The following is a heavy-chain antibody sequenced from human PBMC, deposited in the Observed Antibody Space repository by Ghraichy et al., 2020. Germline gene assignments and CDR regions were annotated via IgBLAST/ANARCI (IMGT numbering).Heavy chain of an antibody. CDR3: ARDCSSTSCYVGANDAFDI. J-gene: IGHJ3*02. D-gene: IGHD2-2*01. CDR2: ISSSSSTI. V-gene: IGHV3-48*04. CDR1: GFTFSSYS. Sequence: LSLTCAASGFTFSSYSMNWVRQAPGKGLEWVSYISSSSSTIYYADSVKGRFTISRDNAKNSLYLQMNSLRAEDTAVYYCARDCSSTSCYVGANDAFDIWGQGTMVTVSS.